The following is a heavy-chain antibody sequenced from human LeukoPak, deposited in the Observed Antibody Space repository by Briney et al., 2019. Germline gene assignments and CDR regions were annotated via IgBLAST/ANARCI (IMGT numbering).Heavy chain of an antibody. CDR1: RFTFSRYG. J-gene: IGHJ5*02. CDR3: AKDPLPYDP. CDR2: ISGSGDNT. Sequence: PGGSLRLFCAASRFTFSRYGMSWVRHAPGKGLEWVSAISGSGDNTYYADSVKGRFTIPRDNSRNMLYVQMKRQRAEDTAVYYCAKDPLPYDPWGQGTLVTVSS. V-gene: IGHV3-23*01.